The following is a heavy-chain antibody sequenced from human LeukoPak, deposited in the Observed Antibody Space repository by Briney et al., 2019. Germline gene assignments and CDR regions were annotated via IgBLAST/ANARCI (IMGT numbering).Heavy chain of an antibody. CDR1: GYSISSGYY. J-gene: IGHJ4*02. Sequence: PSETLSLTCTVSGYSISSGYYWGWIRQPPGKGLEWIGSIYHSGSTYYNPSLKSRVTISVDTSKNQFSLKLSSVTAADTAVYYCARGSFHGDYDFDYWGQGTLVTVSS. CDR3: ARGSFHGDYDFDY. V-gene: IGHV4-38-2*02. D-gene: IGHD4-17*01. CDR2: IYHSGST.